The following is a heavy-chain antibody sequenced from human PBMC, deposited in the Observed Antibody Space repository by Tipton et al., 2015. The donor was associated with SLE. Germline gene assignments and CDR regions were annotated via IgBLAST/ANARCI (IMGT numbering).Heavy chain of an antibody. Sequence: TLSLTCAVSGGSTSSTSYYWVWIRQPPGKGLEWIGSISYSGITYYNPSLKSRVAISIDTSKSQFSLQLSSVTAADTAVYYCARDVPGPSDGYYFHYYMDVWGKGTTVTVSS. D-gene: IGHD3-10*02. CDR3: ARDVPGPSDGYYFHYYMDV. J-gene: IGHJ6*03. V-gene: IGHV4-39*07. CDR2: ISYSGIT. CDR1: GGSTSSTSYY.